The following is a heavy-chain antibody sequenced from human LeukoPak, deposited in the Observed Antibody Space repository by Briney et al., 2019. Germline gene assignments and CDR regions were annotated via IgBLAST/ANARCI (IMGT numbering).Heavy chain of an antibody. V-gene: IGHV3-48*03. CDR3: AKQEQWLGLAP. CDR2: ISSSGSTI. CDR1: GFTFSSYE. J-gene: IGHJ5*02. D-gene: IGHD6-19*01. Sequence: GGSLRLSCAASGFTFSSYEMNWVRQAPGKGLEWVSYISSSGSTIYYADSVKGRFTISRDNAKNSLYLQMNSLRAEDTAVYYCAKQEQWLGLAPWGQGTLVTVPS.